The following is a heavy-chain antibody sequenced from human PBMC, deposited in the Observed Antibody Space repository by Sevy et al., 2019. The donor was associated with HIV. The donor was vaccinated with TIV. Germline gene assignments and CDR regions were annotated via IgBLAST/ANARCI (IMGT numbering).Heavy chain of an antibody. CDR3: ARGEYCSSTTCSYFDY. D-gene: IGHD2-2*01. Sequence: GGSLRLSCAASGFTFSSYSINWVRQAPGKGLEWVSSISSSSNFIYYADSVKGRFTISRDNAKNSLYLQMHSLRAEDTAVYYCARGEYCSSTTCSYFDYWGQGSLVTVSS. CDR2: ISSSSNFI. J-gene: IGHJ4*02. V-gene: IGHV3-21*01. CDR1: GFTFSSYS.